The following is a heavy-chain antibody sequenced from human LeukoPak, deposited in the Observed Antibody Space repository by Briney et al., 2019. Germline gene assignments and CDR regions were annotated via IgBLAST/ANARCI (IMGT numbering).Heavy chain of an antibody. CDR1: GGSISSYY. Sequence: SETLSLTCTVSGGSISSYYWSWIRQPPGKGLEWIGYIYYSGSTNYNPSLKSRVTISVDTSKNQFSLKLSSVTAADTAVYYCARTPNRRSSFFDYWGQGTLVTVSS. D-gene: IGHD6-19*01. J-gene: IGHJ4*02. CDR3: ARTPNRRSSFFDY. V-gene: IGHV4-59*08. CDR2: IYYSGST.